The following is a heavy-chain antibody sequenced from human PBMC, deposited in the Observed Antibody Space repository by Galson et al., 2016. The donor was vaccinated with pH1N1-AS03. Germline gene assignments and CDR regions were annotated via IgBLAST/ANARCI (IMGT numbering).Heavy chain of an antibody. V-gene: IGHV3-7*01. CDR1: GFSFSTYW. J-gene: IGHJ4*02. CDR3: ARGRGYGQYYFDY. D-gene: IGHD3-10*01. Sequence: SLRLSCAASGFSFSTYWMSWVRQAPGKGPEWVANIHPDGSEKYYGDSVKGRFTISRDNAKNSLDLQMNSLRVEDTAVYFCARGRGYGQYYFDYWGQGTPVTVSS. CDR2: IHPDGSEK.